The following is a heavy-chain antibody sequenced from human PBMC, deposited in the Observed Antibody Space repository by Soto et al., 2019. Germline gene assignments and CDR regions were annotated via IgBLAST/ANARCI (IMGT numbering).Heavy chain of an antibody. CDR1: GFIVSSND. D-gene: IGHD1-1*01. CDR3: ARETLAGRRGD. CDR2: IYTGGTT. J-gene: IGHJ4*02. V-gene: IGHV3-66*01. Sequence: PGGSLRLSCAASGFIVSSNDMNWVRQVPGKGLEWVSVIYTGGTTYYADSVKGRFTISRDNSKNTLYLQMNSLRAEDTAVYYCARETLAGRRGDWGQGTMVTVSS.